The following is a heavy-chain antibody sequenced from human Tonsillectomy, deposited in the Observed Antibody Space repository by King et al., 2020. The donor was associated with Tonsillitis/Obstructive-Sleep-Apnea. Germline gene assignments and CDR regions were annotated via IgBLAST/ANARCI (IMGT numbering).Heavy chain of an antibody. Sequence: VQLVESGGGVVQPGRSLRLSCAASGFTFNSYLMHWVRQAPGKGLEWVAVISFDGSYTYYVDSVKGRFTISRDNSKNSMYLQMNSLRPEDTAVYYCASVFEAVGFHLWGQGTTVTVSS. J-gene: IGHJ6*02. V-gene: IGHV3-30-3*01. CDR1: GFTFNSYL. CDR3: ASVFEAVGFHL. CDR2: ISFDGSYT. D-gene: IGHD3-3*01.